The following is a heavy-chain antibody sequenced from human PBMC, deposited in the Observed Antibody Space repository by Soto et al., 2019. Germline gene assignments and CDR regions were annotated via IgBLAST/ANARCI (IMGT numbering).Heavy chain of an antibody. CDR2: IYYSGST. V-gene: IGHV4-30-4*01. Sequence: QVQLQESGPGLVKPSQTLSLTCTVSGGSISSGDYYWSWLRQPPGKGLEWIGYIYYSGSTYYNSFLMCRVSISVDTAKNQFSVRLCSVTAADTAVYYCASGQDIVVVVAVRDAFDIWGQGTMVTVPS. J-gene: IGHJ3*02. D-gene: IGHD2-15*01. CDR1: GGSISSGDYY. CDR3: ASGQDIVVVVAVRDAFDI.